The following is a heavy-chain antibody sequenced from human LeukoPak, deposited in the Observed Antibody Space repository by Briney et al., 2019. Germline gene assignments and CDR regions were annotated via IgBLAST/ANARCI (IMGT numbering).Heavy chain of an antibody. J-gene: IGHJ4*02. CDR1: GFTVSSNY. Sequence: GGSLRLSCAASGFTVSSNYMSWVRQAPGKGPEWVSVIYSGGSTYYADSVKGRFTISRDNSKNTLYLQMNSLRAEDTAVYYCARDPSHILAAEGDDYWGQGTLVTVSS. V-gene: IGHV3-53*01. CDR2: IYSGGST. CDR3: ARDPSHILAAEGDDY. D-gene: IGHD2/OR15-2a*01.